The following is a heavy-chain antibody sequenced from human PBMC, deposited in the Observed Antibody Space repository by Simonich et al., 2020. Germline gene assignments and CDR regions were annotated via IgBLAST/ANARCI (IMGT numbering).Heavy chain of an antibody. CDR3: ARVRFEAFDI. CDR1: GYTFTGYY. CDR2: INPNSGGT. Sequence: VQLVQSGAEVKKPGASVKVSCKASGYTFTGYYMHWVRQAPGQGLEWMGWINPNSGGTNYAPKFQGRVTMTRDTTISTAYMELSRLRSDDTAVYYCARVRFEAFDIWGQGTMVTVSS. V-gene: IGHV1-2*02. J-gene: IGHJ3*02.